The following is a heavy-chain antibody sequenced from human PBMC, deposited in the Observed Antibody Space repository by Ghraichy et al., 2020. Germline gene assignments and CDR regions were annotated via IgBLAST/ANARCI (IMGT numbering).Heavy chain of an antibody. J-gene: IGHJ4*02. Sequence: SETLSLTCTVSGGSISSYYWSWIRQPPGKGLEWIGYIYYSGSTNYNPSLKSRVTISVDTSKNQFSRKLSSVTAADTAVYYCARGLGSSIAAAGNFDYWGQGTLVTVSS. V-gene: IGHV4-59*01. CDR3: ARGLGSSIAAAGNFDY. D-gene: IGHD6-13*01. CDR1: GGSISSYY. CDR2: IYYSGST.